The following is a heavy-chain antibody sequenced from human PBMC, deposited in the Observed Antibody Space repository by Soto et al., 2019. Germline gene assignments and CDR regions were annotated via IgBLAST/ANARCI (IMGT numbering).Heavy chain of an antibody. V-gene: IGHV3-23*01. CDR2: ISGSGGST. CDR3: AKHDDFWSGYYYDY. J-gene: IGHJ4*02. Sequence: PGGFLRLSCAASGFTFSSYAMSWVRQAPGKGLEWVSAISGSGGSTYYADSVKGRFTISRDNSKNTLYLQMNSLRAEDTAVYYCAKHDDFWSGYYYDYWGQGTLVTVSS. D-gene: IGHD3-3*01. CDR1: GFTFSSYA.